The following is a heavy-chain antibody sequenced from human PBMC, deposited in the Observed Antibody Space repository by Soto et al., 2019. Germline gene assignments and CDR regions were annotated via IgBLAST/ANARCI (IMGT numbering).Heavy chain of an antibody. CDR3: AKATASSGGAFEI. CDR1: GFICSSYD. D-gene: IGHD3-22*01. V-gene: IGHV3-23*01. Sequence: GGSLRLSCAVSGFICSSYDMSWVRQAPGKGLEWVSTILVGGSTHYEDSVKGRFTISRDTSKNTVYLQMNSLTAGDTAFYYCAKATASSGGAFEIYGQGTMVTVSS. J-gene: IGHJ3*02. CDR2: ILVGGST.